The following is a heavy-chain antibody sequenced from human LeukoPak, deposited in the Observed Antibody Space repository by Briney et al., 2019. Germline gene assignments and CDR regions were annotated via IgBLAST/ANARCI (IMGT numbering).Heavy chain of an antibody. CDR1: GFTFSSYG. CDR3: AKDVDYYDSSGYYCGY. V-gene: IGHV3-33*06. J-gene: IGHJ4*02. Sequence: GGSLRLSCAASGFTFSSYGMHRVRQAPGKGLEWVAVIWYDGSNKYYADSVKGRFTISRDNSKNTLYLQMNSLRAEDTAVYYCAKDVDYYDSSGYYCGYWGQGTLVTVSS. CDR2: IWYDGSNK. D-gene: IGHD3-22*01.